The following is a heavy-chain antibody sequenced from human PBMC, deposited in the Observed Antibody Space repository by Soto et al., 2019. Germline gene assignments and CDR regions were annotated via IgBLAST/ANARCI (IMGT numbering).Heavy chain of an antibody. CDR3: AMVTKSYYYYYGMDV. V-gene: IGHV1-69*01. Sequence: QVQLVQSGAEIKKPGSSVKVSCKASGGTFSSYAISWVRQAPGQGLEWMGGIIPIFGTPNYAQKFQGRVTITADESTGTAYMELSSLRSEDTAVYYCAMVTKSYYYYYGMDVWGQGTTLTVSS. CDR1: GGTFSSYA. J-gene: IGHJ6*02. CDR2: IIPIFGTP.